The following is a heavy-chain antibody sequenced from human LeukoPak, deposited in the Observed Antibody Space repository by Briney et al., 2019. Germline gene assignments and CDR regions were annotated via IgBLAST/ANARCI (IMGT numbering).Heavy chain of an antibody. CDR2: INPNSGGT. V-gene: IGHV1-2*02. CDR3: AIVSSSWSVYFDY. Sequence: ASVKVSCKASGYTFTGYYMHWVRQAPGQGLEWMGWINPNSGGTNYAQKFQGRVTMTRDTSISTAYMELSRLRSDDAAVYYCAIVSSSWSVYFDYWGQGTLVTVSS. D-gene: IGHD6-13*01. CDR1: GYTFTGYY. J-gene: IGHJ4*02.